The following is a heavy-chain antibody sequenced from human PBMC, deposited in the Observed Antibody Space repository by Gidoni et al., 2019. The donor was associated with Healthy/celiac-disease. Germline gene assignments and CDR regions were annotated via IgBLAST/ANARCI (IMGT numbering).Heavy chain of an antibody. D-gene: IGHD3-9*01. Sequence: HVQLLQSGAEVKKPWASVKVSCKASGYTFTSYGISWVRQAPGQGLECMGWISAYNGNTHYAQKLQGRFTMTTDTSTSTAYMELRSLRSDDTAVYYCARDRGSRYFDWLHTSYYFDYWGQGTLVTVSS. CDR1: GYTFTSYG. J-gene: IGHJ4*02. CDR3: ARDRGSRYFDWLHTSYYFDY. CDR2: ISAYNGNT. V-gene: IGHV1-18*01.